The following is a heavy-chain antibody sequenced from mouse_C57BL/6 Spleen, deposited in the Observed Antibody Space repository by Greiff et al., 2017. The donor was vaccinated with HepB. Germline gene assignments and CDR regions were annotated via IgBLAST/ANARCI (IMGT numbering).Heavy chain of an antibody. J-gene: IGHJ1*03. V-gene: IGHV14-4*01. Sequence: EVQLQQSGAELVRPGASVKLSCTASGFNIKDDYMHWVKQRPEQGLEWIGWIDPENGDTEYASKFQGKATITADTSSNTAYLQLNSLTSEDTAVYYCTTDYGSSYDGDFDVWGTGTTVTVSS. D-gene: IGHD1-1*01. CDR3: TTDYGSSYDGDFDV. CDR2: IDPENGDT. CDR1: GFNIKDDY.